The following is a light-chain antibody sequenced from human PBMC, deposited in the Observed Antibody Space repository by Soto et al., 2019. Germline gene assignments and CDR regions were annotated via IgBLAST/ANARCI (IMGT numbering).Light chain of an antibody. CDR2: GAS. CDR1: QSVSSSY. Sequence: EIVLTQFPDTLSLSPGESATLSCRASQSVSSSYLAWYQQKPGQAPRLLIYGASNRATGIPDRFSGSGSGTDFTLTISRLEPEDFAVYYCQQRSNWPRWTFGQGTKVDIK. J-gene: IGKJ1*01. V-gene: IGKV3D-20*02. CDR3: QQRSNWPRWT.